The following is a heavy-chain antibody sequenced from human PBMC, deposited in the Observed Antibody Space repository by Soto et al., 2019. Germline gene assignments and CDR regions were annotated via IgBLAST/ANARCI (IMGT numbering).Heavy chain of an antibody. J-gene: IGHJ4*02. Sequence: EVQLVESGGGLVQPGGSLRLSCAASGFTFSSYWMSWVRQAPGKGLEWVANMNQDGSQKYYVDSVKGRFTISRDKAKNSLYLQMNSPRAEDTAVYDCARYDGWGWLRFDSWGQGTLLTVSS. CDR3: ARYDGWGWLRFDS. D-gene: IGHD3-16*01. CDR1: GFTFSSYW. CDR2: MNQDGSQK. V-gene: IGHV3-7*01.